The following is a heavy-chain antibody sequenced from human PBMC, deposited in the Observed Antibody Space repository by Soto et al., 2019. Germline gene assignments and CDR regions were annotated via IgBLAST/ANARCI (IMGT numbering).Heavy chain of an antibody. CDR2: VYHSGAT. D-gene: IGHD3-3*01. CDR1: GGSISTSDYT. Sequence: SETLSLTCAVSGGSISTSDYTWSWIRQPPGRGLEWIGSVYHSGATHYMPSLKNRLTMSLDKSKNQFSLDLTSVTAADTAVYYCVRERTIFGVAPGGGVDVWGQGPRSPSP. J-gene: IGHJ6*02. CDR3: VRERTIFGVAPGGGVDV. V-gene: IGHV4-30-2*01.